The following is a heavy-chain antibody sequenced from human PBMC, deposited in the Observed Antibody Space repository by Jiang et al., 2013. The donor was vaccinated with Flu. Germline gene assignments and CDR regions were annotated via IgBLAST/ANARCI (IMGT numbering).Heavy chain of an antibody. V-gene: IGHV4-61*02. CDR3: ASGYYDSSGYYGDQYYFDY. CDR2: IYTSGST. J-gene: IGHJ4*02. D-gene: IGHD3-22*01. Sequence: RIYTSGSTNXNPSLKSRVTISVDTSKNQFSLKLSSVTAADTAVYYCASGYYDSSGYYGDQYYFDYWGQGTLVTVSS.